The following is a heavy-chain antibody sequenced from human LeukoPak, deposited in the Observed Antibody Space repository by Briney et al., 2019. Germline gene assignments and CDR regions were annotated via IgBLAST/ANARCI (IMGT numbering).Heavy chain of an antibody. V-gene: IGHV3-30*03. CDR1: GFTFSNYG. CDR3: GRGHRFCSRGNCNSPVDY. Sequence: GRSLRLSCAASGFTFSNYGIHWVRQAPGKGLEWVAIISYDGSNKYYADSVKGRFTISRDNSKNTLYLQMNSLRAEDTAVYYCGRGHRFCSRGNCNSPVDYWGQGTLVTVSS. J-gene: IGHJ4*02. D-gene: IGHD2-15*01. CDR2: ISYDGSNK.